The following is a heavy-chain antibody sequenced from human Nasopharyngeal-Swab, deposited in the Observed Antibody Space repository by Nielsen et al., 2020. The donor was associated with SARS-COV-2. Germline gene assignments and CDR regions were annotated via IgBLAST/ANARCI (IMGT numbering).Heavy chain of an antibody. Sequence: KVSCKGSGYSFTSYWIGWVRQMPGKGLEWMGIIYPGDSDTRYSPSFQGQVTISADKSISTAYLQWSSLKASDTAMYYCARIGYGSGSYMYYFDYWGQGTLVTVSS. CDR2: IYPGDSDT. V-gene: IGHV5-51*01. CDR3: ARIGYGSGSYMYYFDY. J-gene: IGHJ4*02. D-gene: IGHD3-10*01. CDR1: GYSFTSYW.